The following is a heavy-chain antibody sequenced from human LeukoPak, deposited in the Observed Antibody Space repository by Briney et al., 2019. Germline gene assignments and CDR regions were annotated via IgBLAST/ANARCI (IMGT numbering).Heavy chain of an antibody. D-gene: IGHD3-22*01. V-gene: IGHV4-34*01. Sequence: SETLSLTCAVYGGSFSGYYWSWIRQPPGKGLEWIGEINHSGSTNYNPSLKSRVTISVDTSKNQFSLKLSSVTAADTAVYYCARGAMLVSAFDIWGQGTMVTVSS. CDR2: INHSGST. CDR1: GGSFSGYY. J-gene: IGHJ3*02. CDR3: ARGAMLVSAFDI.